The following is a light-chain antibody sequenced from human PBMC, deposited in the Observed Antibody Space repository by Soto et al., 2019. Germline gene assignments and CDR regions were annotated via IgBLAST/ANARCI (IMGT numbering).Light chain of an antibody. CDR1: SGHSSYV. CDR2: LNTDGSH. CDR3: QTWGTGIVV. V-gene: IGLV4-69*01. Sequence: QAVVTQSPSASASLGASVKLTCTLSSGHSSYVIAWHQQLPEKGPRFLMKLNTDGSHSKGDGIPDRFSGSSSGAERYLTISSLQSDDEADYYCQTWGTGIVVFGGGTKLTVL. J-gene: IGLJ2*01.